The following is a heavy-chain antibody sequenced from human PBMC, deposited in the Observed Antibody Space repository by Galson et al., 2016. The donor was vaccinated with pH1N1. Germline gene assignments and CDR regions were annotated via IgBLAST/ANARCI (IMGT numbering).Heavy chain of an antibody. J-gene: IGHJ6*02. CDR1: GGTFSFYS. CDR2: IIPIFGTP. V-gene: IGHV1-69*13. Sequence: SVKVSCKASGGTFSFYSFSWLRQAPGQGLEWMGGIIPIFGTPNYAQKFQGRVAITADESSSTAYMELSSLRSEDTAVYYCATRGQLLPGPLHYYGMDVWGQGTTVTVSS. CDR3: ATRGQLLPGPLHYYGMDV. D-gene: IGHD2-2*01.